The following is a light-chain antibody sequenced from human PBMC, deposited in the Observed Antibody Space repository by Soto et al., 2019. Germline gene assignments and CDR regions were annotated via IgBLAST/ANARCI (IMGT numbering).Light chain of an antibody. Sequence: EVVLTQTPGTLSLSPGGRASLSCRASQSVGTFLAWYQQKPGQAPRLLIYGASTRATGIPDRFSGSGSGTDFTLTISRLEPEDSAVYYCQQYGSSPTWTFGQGTKVDIK. CDR1: QSVGTF. CDR3: QQYGSSPTWT. J-gene: IGKJ1*01. V-gene: IGKV3-20*01. CDR2: GAS.